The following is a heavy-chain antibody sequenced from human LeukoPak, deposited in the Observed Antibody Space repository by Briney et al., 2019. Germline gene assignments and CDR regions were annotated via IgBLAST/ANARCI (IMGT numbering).Heavy chain of an antibody. CDR2: IHTKTGNP. V-gene: IGHV7-4-1*02. CDR3: VTMVVVDYFYGLDV. Sequence: GASVKVSCKASGHTFGSHSLNWVRQAPGQGPEWMGWIHTKTGNPTYAQDFTGRFVFSLDTSVKTAYPQITSLKPEDSGVYYCVTMVVVDYFYGLDVWGQGTTVIVSS. D-gene: IGHD2-8*01. J-gene: IGHJ6*02. CDR1: GHTFGSHS.